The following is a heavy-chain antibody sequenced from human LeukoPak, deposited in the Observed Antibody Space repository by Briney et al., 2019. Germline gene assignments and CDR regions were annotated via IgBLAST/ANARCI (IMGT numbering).Heavy chain of an antibody. CDR2: IRYDGSNK. J-gene: IGHJ4*02. V-gene: IGHV3-30*02. D-gene: IGHD3-10*01. Sequence: GGSLRLSCAASGFTFSSYGMHWVRQAPGKGLEWVAFIRYDGSNKYYADSVKGRFTISRDNSKNTLYLQMNSLRAEDTAVYYCAKDSGSGSYWDFDYWGQGALVTVSS. CDR1: GFTFSSYG. CDR3: AKDSGSGSYWDFDY.